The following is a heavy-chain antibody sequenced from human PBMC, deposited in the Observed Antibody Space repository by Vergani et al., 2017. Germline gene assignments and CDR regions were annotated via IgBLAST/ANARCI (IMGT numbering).Heavy chain of an antibody. CDR3: TRHWAVVAANNWFDP. V-gene: IGHV4-30-2*01. CDR2: IYPSGIT. CDR1: GGSISSGDSA. J-gene: IGHJ5*02. Sequence: QLLLQESGSGLVKPSQTLSLICAVSGGSISSGDSAWSWIRQTPGKGLEWIGYIYPSGITKQNPSLKSRVTILLDRSKNQFSLNLKSVTAADSAVYYCTRHWAVVAANNWFDPWAREPWSPSPQ. D-gene: IGHD2-15*01.